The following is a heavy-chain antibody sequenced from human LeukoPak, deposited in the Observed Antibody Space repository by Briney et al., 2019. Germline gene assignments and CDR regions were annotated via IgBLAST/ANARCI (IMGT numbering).Heavy chain of an antibody. V-gene: IGHV1-69*01. CDR2: IIPIFGTA. CDR1: GGTFSSYA. Sequence: GASVKVSCKASGGTFSSYAISWVRQAPRQGLEWMGGIIPIFGTANYAQKFQGRVTITADESTSTAYMELSSLRSEGTAVYYCARAPNYYDTLLSYWGQGTLVTVSS. D-gene: IGHD3-22*01. CDR3: ARAPNYYDTLLSY. J-gene: IGHJ4*02.